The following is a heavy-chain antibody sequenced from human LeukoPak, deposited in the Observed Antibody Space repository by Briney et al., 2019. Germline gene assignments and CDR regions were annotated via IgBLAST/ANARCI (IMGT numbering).Heavy chain of an antibody. CDR1: GGSISSSSYY. CDR3: ATDQVFYGDSRGY. D-gene: IGHD4-17*01. J-gene: IGHJ4*02. V-gene: IGHV4-39*01. Sequence: NTSETLSLTCTVSGGSISSSSYYWGWIRQPPGKGLEWIGSIYYRGSTYYNPSLKSRVTIAVDTSKNQFSLRLTSVTAADTAVYYCATDQVFYGDSRGYWGQGTLVTVSS. CDR2: IYYRGST.